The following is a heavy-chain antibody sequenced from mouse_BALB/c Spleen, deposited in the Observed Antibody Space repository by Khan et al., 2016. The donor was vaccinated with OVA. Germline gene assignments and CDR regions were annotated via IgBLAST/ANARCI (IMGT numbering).Heavy chain of an antibody. CDR3: TRTARIKY. Sequence: EVQLQESGPGLVKPSQSLSLTCTVTGYSITSGYGWNWIRQFPGNKLEWMGYISYSGSTNYNPYLKSRISITRDTSKNQFFLQLNSVTTDDTATYNCTRTARIKYWGQGTTLTVSS. V-gene: IGHV3-2*02. J-gene: IGHJ2*01. CDR1: GYSITSGYG. CDR2: ISYSGST. D-gene: IGHD1-2*01.